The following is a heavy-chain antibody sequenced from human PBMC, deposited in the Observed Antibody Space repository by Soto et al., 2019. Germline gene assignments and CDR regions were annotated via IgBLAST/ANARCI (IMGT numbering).Heavy chain of an antibody. CDR3: AKGGRQWLVTSDFNY. CDR1: GFTFSDYA. CDR2: VSHDGRNT. D-gene: IGHD6-19*01. V-gene: IGHV3-30*18. J-gene: IGHJ4*02. Sequence: VQLVESGGGVVQPGRSLRLSCAASGFTFSDYAMHWVRQAPGKGLEGVAVVSHDGRNTHYADSVKGRFTISRDRSKNTVSLEMTSLRAEDTAVYFWAKGGRQWLVTSDFNYWGQGALVTVSS.